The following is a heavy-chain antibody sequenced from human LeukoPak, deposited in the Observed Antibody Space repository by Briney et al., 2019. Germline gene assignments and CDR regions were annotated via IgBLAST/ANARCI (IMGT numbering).Heavy chain of an antibody. Sequence: ASVKVSCKASGYTFTGYYMHWVRQAPGQGLEWMGWINPNSGGTNYAQKFQGRVTMTRDTSISTAYMGLRRLRSDDTAVYYCARDGGYDSYYSYMDVWAKGPRSPSP. CDR3: ARDGGYDSYYSYMDV. J-gene: IGHJ6*03. D-gene: IGHD3-3*01. CDR1: GYTFTGYY. V-gene: IGHV1-2*02. CDR2: INPNSGGT.